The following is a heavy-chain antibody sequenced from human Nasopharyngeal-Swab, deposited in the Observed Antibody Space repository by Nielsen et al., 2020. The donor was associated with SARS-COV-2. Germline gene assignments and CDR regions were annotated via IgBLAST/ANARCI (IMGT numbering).Heavy chain of an antibody. D-gene: IGHD6-13*01. CDR3: ARDPYSSSLPALYYYYYGMDV. CDR1: GYTFTSYG. V-gene: IGHV1-18*01. J-gene: IGHJ6*02. Sequence: ASVKVSCKASGYTFTSYGISWVRQAPGQGLEWMGWISAYNGNTNYVQKIQGRVTITTDTSTSTAYMELRSLRSDDTAVYYCARDPYSSSLPALYYYYYGMDVWGQGTTVTVSS. CDR2: ISAYNGNT.